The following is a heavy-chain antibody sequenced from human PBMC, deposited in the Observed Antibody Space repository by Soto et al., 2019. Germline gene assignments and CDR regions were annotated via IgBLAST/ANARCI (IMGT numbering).Heavy chain of an antibody. Sequence: PGGSLRLSCAASGFTFSDYYMSWVRQAPGKGLEWVSYISGSSSYRNYAESVRGRFTISRDNAKNSLYLLMSSLRAEDTAVYYCARVAHSSSWYELDFWGQGALVTVS. J-gene: IGHJ4*02. D-gene: IGHD6-13*01. CDR1: GFTFSDYY. CDR2: ISGSSSYR. CDR3: ARVAHSSSWYELDF. V-gene: IGHV3-11*06.